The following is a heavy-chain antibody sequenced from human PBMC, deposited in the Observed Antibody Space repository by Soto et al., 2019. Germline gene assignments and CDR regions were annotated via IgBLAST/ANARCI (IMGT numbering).Heavy chain of an antibody. D-gene: IGHD5-12*01. Sequence: SETLSLTCTVSGGSISGFHWSWIRQPPGKGLEWIGYIYYTGTTNYNPSLKSRVTISVETSKNQFSLGLTSVSAADTAVYYCARHPSDYDLPSPDYWGQGTLVTVSS. V-gene: IGHV4-59*08. J-gene: IGHJ4*02. CDR1: GGSISGFH. CDR3: ARHPSDYDLPSPDY. CDR2: IYYTGTT.